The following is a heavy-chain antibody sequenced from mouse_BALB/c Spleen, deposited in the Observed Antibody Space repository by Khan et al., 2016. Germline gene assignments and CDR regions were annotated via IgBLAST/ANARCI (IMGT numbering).Heavy chain of an antibody. CDR2: IRNKAKGYTT. V-gene: IGHV7-3*02. Sequence: EVELVESGGGLVQPGGSLRLACATSGFTFTDYYMSWVRQPPGKALEWLGFIRNKAKGYTTENSASVKGRFTISRDNSQSILYLQMNTLRAEDSATYYCVRDITYGSSPYWYFDVWGAGTTVTVSS. CDR3: VRDITYGSSPYWYFDV. D-gene: IGHD1-1*01. CDR1: GFTFTDYY. J-gene: IGHJ1*01.